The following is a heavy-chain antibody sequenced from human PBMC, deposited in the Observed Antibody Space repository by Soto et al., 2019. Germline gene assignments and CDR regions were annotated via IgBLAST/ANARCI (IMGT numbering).Heavy chain of an antibody. D-gene: IGHD6-13*01. CDR2: IHYSGST. J-gene: IGHJ5*02. V-gene: IGHV4-39*01. CDR1: GGSISSSDYY. Sequence: SETLSLTCTVSGGSISSSDYYWDWIRQPPGKGLEWIGHIHYSGSTYYNPSLKSRVTISVDTSKNQFSLKLTSVTAADTAMYYCARPKTIGAAAGKGWFDPWGQGTLVTVSS. CDR3: ARPKTIGAAAGKGWFDP.